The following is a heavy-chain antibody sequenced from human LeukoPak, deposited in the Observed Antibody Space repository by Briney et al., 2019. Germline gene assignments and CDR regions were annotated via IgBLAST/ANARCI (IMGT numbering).Heavy chain of an antibody. Sequence: SETLSLTCAVYGGSFSGYYWSWIRQPPRKGLEWIGEINHSGSTNYNTSPKSRVTISVDTSKNQFSLKLSSVTAADTAVYYCARGRAPWSGKYPLIGMDVWGQGTTVTVSS. J-gene: IGHJ6*02. CDR1: GGSFSGYY. D-gene: IGHD3-3*01. CDR2: INHSGST. CDR3: ARGRAPWSGKYPLIGMDV. V-gene: IGHV4-34*01.